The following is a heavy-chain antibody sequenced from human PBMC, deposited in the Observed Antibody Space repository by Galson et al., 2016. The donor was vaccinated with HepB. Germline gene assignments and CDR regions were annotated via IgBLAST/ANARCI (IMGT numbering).Heavy chain of an antibody. V-gene: IGHV3-30-3*01. CDR1: GSTFRSYA. CDR2: ISYDGTNK. CDR3: VRDLWRAYYFEG. D-gene: IGHD3-3*01. J-gene: IGHJ4*02. Sequence: SLRLSCAASGSTFRSYAIHWVRQAPGKGLEWVAVISYDGTNKYFADSVQGRFTISRDNSKNTLFVPMMSMRGDDTAVYYCVRDLWRAYYFEGWGQGTLVTVSS.